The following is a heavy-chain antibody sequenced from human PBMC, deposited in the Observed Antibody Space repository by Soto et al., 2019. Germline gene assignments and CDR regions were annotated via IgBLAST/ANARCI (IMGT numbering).Heavy chain of an antibody. CDR2: IDPSDSYT. J-gene: IGHJ6*02. CDR1: GYSFTSYW. CDR3: ARVDDCTNGVCYMMPMDV. D-gene: IGHD2-8*01. Sequence: PGESLKISCKGSGYSFTSYWISWVRQMPGKGLEWMGRIDPSDSYTNYSPSFQGHVTISADKSISTAYLQWSSLKASDTAMYYCARVDDCTNGVCYMMPMDVWGQGTTVTVSS. V-gene: IGHV5-10-1*01.